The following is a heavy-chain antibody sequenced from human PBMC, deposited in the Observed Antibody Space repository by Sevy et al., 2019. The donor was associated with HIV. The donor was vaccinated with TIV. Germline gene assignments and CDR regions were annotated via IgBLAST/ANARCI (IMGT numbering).Heavy chain of an antibody. CDR3: ARNPKSAYVSFFPVFDI. Sequence: SETLSLTCTVSDDSIRNYYWSWIRQAPGKGLEWIGYIHYSGFTNFNPSLKSRVTISLDTSKNQFSLRLISVTAADTAQYYCARNPKSAYVSFFPVFDIWGQGTTVTVSS. V-gene: IGHV4-59*01. CDR1: DDSIRNYY. CDR2: IHYSGFT. D-gene: IGHD5-12*01. J-gene: IGHJ3*02.